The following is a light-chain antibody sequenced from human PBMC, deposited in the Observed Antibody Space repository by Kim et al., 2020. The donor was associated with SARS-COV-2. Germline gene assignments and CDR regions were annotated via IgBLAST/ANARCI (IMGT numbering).Light chain of an antibody. CDR3: SSYTSSNTYV. CDR2: DVS. J-gene: IGLJ1*01. Sequence: GQSITISCTGTSSDVGGYNYVSWYQQHPGKAPELMIYDVSNRPSGVSNRFSGSKSGNTASLTISGLQAEDEADYYCSSYTSSNTYVFGPGTKVTVL. CDR1: SSDVGGYNY. V-gene: IGLV2-14*03.